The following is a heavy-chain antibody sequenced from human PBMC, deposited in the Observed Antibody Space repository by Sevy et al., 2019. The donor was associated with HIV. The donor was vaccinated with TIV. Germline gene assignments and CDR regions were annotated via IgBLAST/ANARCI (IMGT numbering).Heavy chain of an antibody. CDR1: GGTFSSYA. D-gene: IGHD5-18*01. CDR3: AGMYVDTAMVTGRYFDL. CDR2: IIPIFGTA. Sequence: ASVKVSCKASGGTFSSYAISWVRQAPGQGLEWMGGIIPIFGTANYAQKFQGRVTITADKSTSTAYMELSSLRSKDTAVYYCAGMYVDTAMVTGRYFDLWGRGTLVTVSS. V-gene: IGHV1-69*06. J-gene: IGHJ2*01.